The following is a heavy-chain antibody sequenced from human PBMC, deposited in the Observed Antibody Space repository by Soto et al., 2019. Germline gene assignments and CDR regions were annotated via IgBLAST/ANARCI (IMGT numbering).Heavy chain of an antibody. CDR1: GFTFSSYA. D-gene: IGHD1-26*01. V-gene: IGHV3-23*01. Sequence: EVQLLESGGGLVQPGGSLRLSCAASGFTFSSYAMRWVRQAPGKGLEWVSSISGSGGSTYYADSVKGRFTISRDNSKNTLYLQMNSLRAEDTAVYYCARRGSGSYYDYWGQGTLVTVSS. CDR3: ARRGSGSYYDY. CDR2: ISGSGGST. J-gene: IGHJ4*02.